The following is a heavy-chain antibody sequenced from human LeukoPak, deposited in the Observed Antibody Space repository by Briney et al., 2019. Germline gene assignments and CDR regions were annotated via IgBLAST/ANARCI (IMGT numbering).Heavy chain of an antibody. D-gene: IGHD5-12*01. CDR1: GFTFSTCW. Sequence: PGGSLRLSCAASGFTFSTCWMTWVRQAPGKGLEWVANIKQDGSERYYVDSMKGRITISRDNAKKSLYLEVNSLSAEDTAVYYCVRDGGYSGYEYWGQGTLATVSS. CDR2: IKQDGSER. J-gene: IGHJ4*02. CDR3: VRDGGYSGYEY. V-gene: IGHV3-7*04.